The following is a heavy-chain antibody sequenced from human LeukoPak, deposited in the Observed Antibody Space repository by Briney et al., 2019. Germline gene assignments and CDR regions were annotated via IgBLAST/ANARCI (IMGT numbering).Heavy chain of an antibody. V-gene: IGHV3-30*18. CDR3: AKDGRVAAAAYYFDY. CDR2: IANDGRDK. J-gene: IGHJ4*02. Sequence: GGSLRLSCAASGFTFSSFGMNWVRQAPGRGLEWVAVIANDGRDKKYADSVKGRFTISRDNSKNTLYLQMNSLRAEDTAVYFCAKDGRVAAAAYYFDYWGQGTLATVSS. D-gene: IGHD6-13*01. CDR1: GFTFSSFG.